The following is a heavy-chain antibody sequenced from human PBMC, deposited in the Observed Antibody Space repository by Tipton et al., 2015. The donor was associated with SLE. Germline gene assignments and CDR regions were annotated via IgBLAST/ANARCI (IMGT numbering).Heavy chain of an antibody. CDR2: INLGGNI. CDR3: VIRRGSSWSFDF. V-gene: IGHV4-34*01. J-gene: IGHJ4*02. CDR1: GESANNYF. Sequence: GSLRLSCAVYGESANNYFWGWIRQSPGKGLEWIAEINLGGNINFNPSLKSRGTISVDNSKNHFSLRLNAVTAADTSVYYCVIRRGSSWSFDFWGRGTPVVVSS. D-gene: IGHD6-13*01.